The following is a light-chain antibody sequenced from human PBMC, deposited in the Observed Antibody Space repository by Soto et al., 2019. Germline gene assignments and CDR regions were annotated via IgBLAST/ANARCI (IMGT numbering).Light chain of an antibody. V-gene: IGKV3-11*01. CDR3: QQRSNWPIT. Sequence: EIVLTQSTATLSLSPGESATLSFRATRSVSSSLAWYQQKPGQAPRLIIYDASSRPTDIPARFSGSGSGTDFTLTISSLEPEDFALYYCQQRSNWPITLGQGTRLEIK. CDR2: DAS. CDR1: RSVSSS. J-gene: IGKJ5*01.